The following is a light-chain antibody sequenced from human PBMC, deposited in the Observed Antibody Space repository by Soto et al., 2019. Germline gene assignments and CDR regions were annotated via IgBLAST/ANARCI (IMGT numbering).Light chain of an antibody. Sequence: DLQMPQSPSTLSASVGARGTLSCRASQSMSSWLAWDQQKPGKAPKLLIYKASSLESGVPSRFSGSGSGTEFTLTISSLQPDDFATYYCQQYNSYPWTCGQGTKVDIK. J-gene: IGKJ1*01. CDR3: QQYNSYPWT. CDR1: QSMSSW. V-gene: IGKV1-5*03. CDR2: KAS.